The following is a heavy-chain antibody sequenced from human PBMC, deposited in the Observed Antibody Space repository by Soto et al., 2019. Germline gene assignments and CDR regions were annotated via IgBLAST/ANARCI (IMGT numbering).Heavy chain of an antibody. CDR2: ISAYNTNT. V-gene: IGHV1-18*01. J-gene: IGHJ4*02. CDR1: GYTFTSYG. D-gene: IGHD1-26*01. CDR3: ARDRLGATGDY. Sequence: AAVKVSCKASGYTFTSYGISWVRQAPGQGLEWMGWISAYNTNTNYAQKLQGRVTMTTDTSTSTTYMELRSLRSDDTAVYFCARDRLGATGDYWGQGTLVTVSS.